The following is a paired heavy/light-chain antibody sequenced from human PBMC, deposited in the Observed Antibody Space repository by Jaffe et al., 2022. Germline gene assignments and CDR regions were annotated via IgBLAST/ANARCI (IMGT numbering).Light chain of an antibody. CDR2: DTD. CDR3: GTWHSNSWV. J-gene: IGLJ3*02. V-gene: IGLV1-51*01. Sequence: QSVLTQPPSVSAAPGQKVTISCSGNNSNIGNNYVSWYQQLPGTAPKLLIYDTDMRPSGIPDRFSGSKSGTSATLGITGLQTGDEADYYCGTWHSNSWVFGGGTRLTVL. CDR1: NSNIGNNY.
Heavy chain of an antibody. D-gene: IGHD6-19*01. CDR2: ISASGTNT. CDR1: GFTFRDYY. J-gene: IGHJ4*02. V-gene: IGHV3-11*01. Sequence: QVQLVESGGGSVKPGGSLRLSCEVFGFTFRDYYMSWVRQAPGKGLEWVSHISASGTNTYYADSVRGRFTISRDNAKNSLFLQMNSLRAEDTAVYYCVRDSFDLTVPGSNSFDYWGQGSLVTVSS. CDR3: VRDSFDLTVPGSNSFDY.